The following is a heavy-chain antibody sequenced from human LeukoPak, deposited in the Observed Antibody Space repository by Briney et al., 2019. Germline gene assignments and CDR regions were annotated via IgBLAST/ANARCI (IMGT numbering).Heavy chain of an antibody. CDR1: GFPFSSYW. Sequence: PGGSLRLSWAASGFPFSSYWMSWARQAPGKGLEWVANIKQDGSEKYYVDSVKGRFTISRDNAKNSLYLQMNSLRAEDTAVYYCARDSTDWRYYYYYMDVWGKGTTVTVSS. CDR2: IKQDGSEK. J-gene: IGHJ6*03. D-gene: IGHD2-21*01. V-gene: IGHV3-7*01. CDR3: ARDSTDWRYYYYYMDV.